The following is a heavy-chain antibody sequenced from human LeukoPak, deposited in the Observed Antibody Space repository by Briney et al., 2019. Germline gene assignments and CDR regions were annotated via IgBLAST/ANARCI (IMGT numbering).Heavy chain of an antibody. V-gene: IGHV3-48*04. CDR2: ISSNSSTI. CDR1: GFTFSSYS. Sequence: GGSLRLSCAASGFTFSSYSMNWVRQAPGKGLEWVSYISSNSSTIYYADSVKGRFTISRDNAKNSLYLQMNSLRAEDTAVYYCAREGSWFGEFYHFDYWGQGTLVTVSS. J-gene: IGHJ4*02. CDR3: AREGSWFGEFYHFDY. D-gene: IGHD3-10*01.